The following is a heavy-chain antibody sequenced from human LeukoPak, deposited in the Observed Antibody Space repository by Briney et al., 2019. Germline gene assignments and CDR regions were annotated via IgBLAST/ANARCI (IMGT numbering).Heavy chain of an antibody. CDR1: GGSSDIDY. J-gene: IGHJ3*02. Sequence: SETQSLTCTISGGSSDIDYWSWIRQPAGKGLEWLGRIHSSGSSDYNPSLNSRLTLSLDTSQNHFSLRMRSVTAADTAVYYCARGPGPLQQERLEAFDIWGLGTVVTVSA. CDR2: IHSSGSS. CDR3: ARGPGPLQQERLEAFDI. D-gene: IGHD1-1*01. V-gene: IGHV4-4*07.